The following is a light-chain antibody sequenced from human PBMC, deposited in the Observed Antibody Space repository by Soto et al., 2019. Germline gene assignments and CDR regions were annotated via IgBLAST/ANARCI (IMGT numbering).Light chain of an antibody. CDR1: QSVSSSY. V-gene: IGKV3-20*01. Sequence: DIVLTQSPGTLSLSPGERATLSCRASQSVSSSYLAWYQQKPGQAPRLLIYGASSRATGIPDRFSGSGSGTDFTLTISRLEPEDFAVYYCQQYGSSPFTFGGGTKVAIK. J-gene: IGKJ4*01. CDR2: GAS. CDR3: QQYGSSPFT.